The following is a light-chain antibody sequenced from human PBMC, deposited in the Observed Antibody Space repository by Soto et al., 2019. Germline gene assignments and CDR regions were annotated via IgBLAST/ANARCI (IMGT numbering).Light chain of an antibody. CDR3: QQYGSSGT. V-gene: IGKV3-20*01. CDR2: DTS. Sequence: EFVLTQSPGTLSLSPVERATLSCRASQSLTNSFIAWYQQRPGQAPRLLIYDTSSRASGIPDRFSGSGSGTDFTLTISRLEPEDFAVYYCQQYGSSGTFGQGTKVDIK. CDR1: QSLTNSF. J-gene: IGKJ1*01.